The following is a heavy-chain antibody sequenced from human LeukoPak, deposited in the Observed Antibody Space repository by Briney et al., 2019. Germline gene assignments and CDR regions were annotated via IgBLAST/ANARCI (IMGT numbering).Heavy chain of an antibody. CDR1: GYTFTGYY. J-gene: IGHJ4*02. D-gene: IGHD4-17*01. CDR2: INPNSGGT. CDR3: ARDYGDYKFDY. V-gene: IGHV1-2*04. Sequence: ASVKVSCEASGYTFTGYYMHWVRQAPGQGLEWMGWINPNSGGTNYAQKFQGWVTMTRDTSISTAYMELSRLRSDDTAVYYCARDYGDYKFDYWGQRTLVTVSS.